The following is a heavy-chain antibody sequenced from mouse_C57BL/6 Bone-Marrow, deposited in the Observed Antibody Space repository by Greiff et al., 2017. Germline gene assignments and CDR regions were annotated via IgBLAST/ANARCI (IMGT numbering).Heavy chain of an antibody. V-gene: IGHV2-2*01. D-gene: IGHD1-1*01. CDR1: GFSLTSYG. Sequence: VKLMESGPGLVQPSQSLSITCTVSGFSLTSYGVHWVRQSPGKGLEWLGVIWSGGSTDYNAAFISRLSISKDNSKSQVFFKMNSLQADDTAIYYCARNPLYYGSSYWYFDVWGTGTTVTVSS. CDR3: ARNPLYYGSSYWYFDV. CDR2: IWSGGST. J-gene: IGHJ1*03.